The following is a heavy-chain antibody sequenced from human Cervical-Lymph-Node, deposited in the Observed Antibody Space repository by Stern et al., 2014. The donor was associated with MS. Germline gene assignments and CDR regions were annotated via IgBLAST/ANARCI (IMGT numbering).Heavy chain of an antibody. CDR3: ARSTTVIPPFDP. CDR2: ISASSGGT. Sequence: QLVQSGAEVKKPGASVKVSCTASRLTLTDSYIHWVRQAPGQGLAWLGWISASSGGTNYAQKFLGRVTLTRDTSTTTAFMAVSRLTSDDTAVYYCARSTTVIPPFDPWGQGTRVTVSS. V-gene: IGHV1-2*02. D-gene: IGHD4-11*01. J-gene: IGHJ5*02. CDR1: RLTLTDSY.